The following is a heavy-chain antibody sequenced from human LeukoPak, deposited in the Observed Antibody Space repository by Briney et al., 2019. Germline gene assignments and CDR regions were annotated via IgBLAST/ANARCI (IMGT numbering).Heavy chain of an antibody. CDR2: ISSSSSPK. D-gene: IGHD6-19*01. J-gene: IGHJ4*02. Sequence: PGGSLRLSCAASGFTFSGYSMNWVRQAPGKGLEWVSSISSSSSPKYYADSVKGRFTISRDNAKNSLYLQMNSLRVEDTAFYYCAKDNRRHYTSGPNPDSLHWGQGALVTVSS. V-gene: IGHV3-21*04. CDR1: GFTFSGYS. CDR3: AKDNRRHYTSGPNPDSLH.